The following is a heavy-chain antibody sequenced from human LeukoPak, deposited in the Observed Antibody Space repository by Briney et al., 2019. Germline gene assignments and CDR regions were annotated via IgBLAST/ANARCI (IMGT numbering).Heavy chain of an antibody. CDR3: AKRMSGSYYPEY. D-gene: IGHD1-26*01. CDR2: ISDNGGST. CDR1: GFILRSHA. J-gene: IGHJ4*02. Sequence: GGSLRLSCSASGFILRSHAMHWVRQAPGKGLEYVSRISDNGGSTYYADSVKGRFTISRDNSENTLYLQMNSLTAEDTAVYYCAKRMSGSYYPEYWGQGTLVTVSS. V-gene: IGHV3-64*04.